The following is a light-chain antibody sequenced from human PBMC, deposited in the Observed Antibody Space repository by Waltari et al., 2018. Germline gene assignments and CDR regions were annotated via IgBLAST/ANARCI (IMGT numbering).Light chain of an antibody. V-gene: IGKV3-11*01. CDR2: DAS. CDR1: QSVNYF. CDR3: QQRTNWPLT. J-gene: IGKJ4*01. Sequence: EIVLTQSPATLSLSPGERATLSWRASQSVNYFLAWFQQKPGQAPRLLIYDASNRATGIPARFSGSGSGTDFTLTISSLEPEDFAVYYCQQRTNWPLTFGGGTKVEIK.